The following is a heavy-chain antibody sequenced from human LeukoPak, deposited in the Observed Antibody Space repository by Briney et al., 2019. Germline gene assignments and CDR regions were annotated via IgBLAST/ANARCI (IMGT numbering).Heavy chain of an antibody. V-gene: IGHV4-39*07. CDR3: ARDFSSSSTVYYYYYMDV. D-gene: IGHD6-6*01. Sequence: SETLSLTCTVSGGSLSSRPYYWGWVRPPPGKGLEWIGTISYSGTTYYNPSLKSRVTISLDTSKNQFSLKLSSVTAADTAIYYCARDFSSSSTVYYYYYMDVWGKGTTVTVSS. CDR1: GGSLSSRPYY. CDR2: ISYSGTT. J-gene: IGHJ6*03.